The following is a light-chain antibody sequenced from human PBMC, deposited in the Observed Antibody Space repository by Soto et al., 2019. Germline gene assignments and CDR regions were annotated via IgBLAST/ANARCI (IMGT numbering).Light chain of an antibody. J-gene: IGKJ4*01. V-gene: IGKV3-20*01. CDR2: GAS. CDR3: QQYGSSSLT. Sequence: EIVLTQSPGTLSLSPGERATLSCRASQSVSSSYLAWYQQKPGQAPRLLIYGASSMATGIPDRFSGSGSGTDFTLTISRLEPEDFAVYYCQQYGSSSLTFGGGIKVEIK. CDR1: QSVSSSY.